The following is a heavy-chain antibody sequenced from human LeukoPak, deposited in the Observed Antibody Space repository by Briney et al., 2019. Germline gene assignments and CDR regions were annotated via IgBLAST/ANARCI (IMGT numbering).Heavy chain of an antibody. J-gene: IGHJ4*02. CDR2: ISYDGSNK. D-gene: IGHD5/OR15-5a*01. CDR1: GFTFSSYG. Sequence: QPGRSLRLSCAASGFTFSSYGMHWVRQAPGKGLEWVAVISYDGSNKYYADSVKGRFTISRDNSKNTLYLQMNSLRAEDTAVYYCAKDWISVGRIDYWGQGTLVTVSS. V-gene: IGHV3-30*18. CDR3: AKDWISVGRIDY.